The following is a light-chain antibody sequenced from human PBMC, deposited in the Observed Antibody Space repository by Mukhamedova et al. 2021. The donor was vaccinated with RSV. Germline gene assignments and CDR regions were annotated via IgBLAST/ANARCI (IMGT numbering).Light chain of an antibody. Sequence: GERATLSCRASQSVNNYLAWYQQKPGQAPRLLIYGVSTRATDIPARFSGSGSGTEFTLTISTLQSEDFAAYYCQQHNNWPLTFGG. V-gene: IGKV3-15*01. CDR2: GVS. J-gene: IGKJ4*01. CDR3: QQHNNWPLT. CDR1: QSVNNY.